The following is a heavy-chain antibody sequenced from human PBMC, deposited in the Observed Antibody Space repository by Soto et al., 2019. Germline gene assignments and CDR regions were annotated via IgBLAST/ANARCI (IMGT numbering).Heavy chain of an antibody. V-gene: IGHV4-59*01. J-gene: IGHJ4*02. CDR3: ARGGVRGWYVNYYFDY. CDR2: IYYIGST. Sequence: SETLSLTCTVSGGSISSDYWSWIRQPPGKGLEWIGYIYYIGSTNYNPSLQSRPTISVDTSKSQFSLKIRSVTAADTAVYYCARGGVRGWYVNYYFDYWGQGTLVIVSS. CDR1: GGSISSDY. D-gene: IGHD6-19*01.